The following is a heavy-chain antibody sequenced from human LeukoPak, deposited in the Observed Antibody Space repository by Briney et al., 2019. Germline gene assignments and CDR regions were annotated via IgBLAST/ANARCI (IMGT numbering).Heavy chain of an antibody. Sequence: ASVKVSCKASGYTFSDYYMHWVRQAPGQGPEWMGWINPNSGGTNYAQKFQGRVTMTRDTSISTAYMELSRLRSDDTAVYYCARARSDILTGHPFDYWGQGTLVTVSS. V-gene: IGHV1-2*02. CDR2: INPNSGGT. CDR3: ARARSDILTGHPFDY. J-gene: IGHJ4*02. CDR1: GYTFSDYY. D-gene: IGHD3-9*01.